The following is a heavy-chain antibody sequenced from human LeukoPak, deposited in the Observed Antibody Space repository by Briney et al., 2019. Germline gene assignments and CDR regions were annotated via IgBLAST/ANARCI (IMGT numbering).Heavy chain of an antibody. D-gene: IGHD1-26*01. J-gene: IGHJ4*02. V-gene: IGHV3-23*01. CDR3: AKDVGKWESLHFFDY. Sequence: GGSLRLSCLTSGFTPSTNAMSWVRQAAGKGLEWISGLSGSCASTYYADSVKGRFTISRDDSRNTLYLQMNSLRGDDTAVYYCAKDVGKWESLHFFDYWGQGTLVTVSS. CDR1: GFTPSTNA. CDR2: LSGSCAST.